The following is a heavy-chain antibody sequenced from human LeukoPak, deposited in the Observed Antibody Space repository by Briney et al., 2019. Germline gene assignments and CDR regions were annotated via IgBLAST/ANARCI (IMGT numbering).Heavy chain of an antibody. CDR1: GGSISSYY. D-gene: IGHD4-17*01. CDR2: IYYSGST. J-gene: IGHJ3*02. Sequence: PSETLSLTCTVSGGSISSYYWSWIRQPPGKGLEWIGYIYYSGSTNYNPSLKSRVTISVDTSKNQFSLKLSSVTAADTAVYYCARALYGDNAFDIWGQGTMVTVSS. V-gene: IGHV4-59*08. CDR3: ARALYGDNAFDI.